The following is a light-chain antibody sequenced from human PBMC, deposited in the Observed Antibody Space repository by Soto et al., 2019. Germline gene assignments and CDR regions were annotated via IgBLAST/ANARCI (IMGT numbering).Light chain of an antibody. CDR1: QDISSS. V-gene: IGKV1-39*01. J-gene: IGKJ1*01. CDR2: AAS. CDR3: QQYNNWPRT. Sequence: DIQMTQSPSSLSASIGDRVTISCRASQDISSSLNWYQHKSGKAPKLLIYAASGLHSGVPSRFSGSGSGTDFTLTISSLQPEDFAVYYCQQYNNWPRTFGQGTKVDIK.